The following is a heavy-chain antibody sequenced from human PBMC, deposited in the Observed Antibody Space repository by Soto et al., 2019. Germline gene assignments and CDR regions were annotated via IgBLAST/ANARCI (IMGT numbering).Heavy chain of an antibody. CDR1: GVTFSSYG. Sequence: GGSLRLSCAASGVTFSSYGMHWVRQAPGKGLEWVAVIWYDGSNKYYADSVKGRFTISRDDSKNTLYLQMNSLRVEDTAVYYCARGNYHGSGSLDYWGQGILVTVSS. V-gene: IGHV3-33*01. J-gene: IGHJ4*02. D-gene: IGHD3-10*01. CDR2: IWYDGSNK. CDR3: ARGNYHGSGSLDY.